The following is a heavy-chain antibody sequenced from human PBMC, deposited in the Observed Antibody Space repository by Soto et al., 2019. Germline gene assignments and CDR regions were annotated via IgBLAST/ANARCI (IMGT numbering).Heavy chain of an antibody. Sequence: GSSVKVSFKASGGTFSSYAISLLQHAPVQVLEWMGGIIPIFGTANYAQKFQGRVTITADESTSTAYMELSSLRSEDTAVYYCASGGSGPTRSKYYYYGMDVWGQGATVTVSS. V-gene: IGHV1-69*13. D-gene: IGHD6-19*01. CDR2: IIPIFGTA. CDR1: GGTFSSYA. CDR3: ASGGSGPTRSKYYYYGMDV. J-gene: IGHJ6*02.